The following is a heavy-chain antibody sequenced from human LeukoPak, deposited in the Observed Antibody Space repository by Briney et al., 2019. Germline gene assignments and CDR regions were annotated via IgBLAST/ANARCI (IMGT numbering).Heavy chain of an antibody. CDR3: AREGCSSTSCYQNFQH. CDR1: GFTFSSYS. Sequence: GGSLRLSCAASGFTFSSYSMHWVRQAPGKGLEWVAVISYDGSNKYYADSVKGRFTISRDNSKNTLYLQMNSLRAEDTAVYYCAREGCSSTSCYQNFQHWGQGTLVTVSS. V-gene: IGHV3-30-3*01. J-gene: IGHJ1*01. CDR2: ISYDGSNK. D-gene: IGHD2-2*01.